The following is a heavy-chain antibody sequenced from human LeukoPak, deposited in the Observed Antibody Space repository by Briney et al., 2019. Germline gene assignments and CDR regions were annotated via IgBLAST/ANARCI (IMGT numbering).Heavy chain of an antibody. J-gene: IGHJ6*03. Sequence: PSETLSLTCTVSGGSISSHYWSWIRQPPGKGLEWIGYIYYSGSTNYNPSLKSRVTISVDTSKNQLSLKLSSVTAADTAVYYCARGNDILTGYYLLGYYYYYYMDVWGKGTTVTVSS. D-gene: IGHD3-9*01. CDR3: ARGNDILTGYYLLGYYYYYYMDV. CDR2: IYYSGST. V-gene: IGHV4-59*11. CDR1: GGSISSHY.